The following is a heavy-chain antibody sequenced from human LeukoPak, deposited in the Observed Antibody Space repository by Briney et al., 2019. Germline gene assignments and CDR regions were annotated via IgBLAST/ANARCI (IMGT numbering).Heavy chain of an antibody. CDR1: GFTYSSYA. CDR2: ISGSGGST. Sequence: PGGSLRLSCAASGFTYSSYAMTWVRQAPGKGLEWVSAISGSGGSTFYADSVKGRFTISRDTSKNTPYLQMNSLRAEDTAVYYCAKRPGWFDPWGQGTLVTVTS. V-gene: IGHV3-23*01. J-gene: IGHJ5*02. CDR3: AKRPGWFDP.